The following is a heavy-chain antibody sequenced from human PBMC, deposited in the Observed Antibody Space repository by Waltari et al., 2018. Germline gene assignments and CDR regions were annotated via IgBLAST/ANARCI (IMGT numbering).Heavy chain of an antibody. CDR2: IYYSGST. CDR1: GGSISSSSYY. V-gene: IGHV4-39*07. CDR3: AREISPPAPHCDY. J-gene: IGHJ4*02. Sequence: QLQLQESGPGLVKPSETLSLTCTVSGGSISSSSYYWGWIRQPPGKGLEWIGSIYYSGSTYYNPSLKSRVTISVDTSKNQFSLKLSSVTAADTAVYYCAREISPPAPHCDYWGQGTLVTVSS.